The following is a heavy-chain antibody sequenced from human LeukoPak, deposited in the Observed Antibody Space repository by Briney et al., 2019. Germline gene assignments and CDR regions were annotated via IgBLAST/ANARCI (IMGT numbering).Heavy chain of an antibody. CDR3: ARGYCSGGSCPWDY. D-gene: IGHD2-15*01. Sequence: GGSLRLSCAASGFTVSTNYMSWVRQAPGKGLEWVSVIYSGGSTYYADSVKGRFTISRDNSKNTLYLQMNSLRAEDTAVYYCARGYCSGGSCPWDYWGQGTLVTVSS. CDR1: GFTVSTNY. CDR2: IYSGGST. J-gene: IGHJ4*02. V-gene: IGHV3-53*01.